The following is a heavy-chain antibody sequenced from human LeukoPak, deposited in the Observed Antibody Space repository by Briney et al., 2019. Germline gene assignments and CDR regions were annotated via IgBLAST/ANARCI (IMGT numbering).Heavy chain of an antibody. V-gene: IGHV1-24*01. CDR3: ATEKTVGATPGAFDI. CDR2: FDPEDGET. D-gene: IGHD1-26*01. J-gene: IGHJ3*02. CDR1: GYTLTELS. Sequence: GASVKVSCKVSGYTLTELSMHWVRQPPGKGLEWMGVFDPEDGETIYAQKFQGRVTMTEDTSTDTAYMELSSLTSEDTAVYYCATEKTVGATPGAFDIWGQGTMVTVSS.